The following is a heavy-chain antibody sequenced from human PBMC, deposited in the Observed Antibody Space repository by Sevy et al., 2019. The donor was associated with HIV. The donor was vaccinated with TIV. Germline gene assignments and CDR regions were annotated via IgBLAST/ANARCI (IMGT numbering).Heavy chain of an antibody. D-gene: IGHD7-27*01. Sequence: SETLSLTCTVSGDSFSSYFWAWIRQPAGKGLEWIGRINTSGSTNYNPSLKSRVTMSVDTAKSRFSLKVTSLTAADTALYFCARSNWVTATNGFSKSYYFDYWGQGSLVTISS. CDR3: ARSNWVTATNGFSKSYYFDY. J-gene: IGHJ4*02. V-gene: IGHV4-4*07. CDR2: INTSGST. CDR1: GDSFSSYF.